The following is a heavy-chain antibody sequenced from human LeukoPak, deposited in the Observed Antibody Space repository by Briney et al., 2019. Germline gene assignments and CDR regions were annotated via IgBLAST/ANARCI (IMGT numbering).Heavy chain of an antibody. CDR3: ARRGYDILTGYSNWFDP. CDR2: ISAYNGNT. J-gene: IGHJ5*02. CDR1: GYTFTSYG. Sequence: ASVKVSCKASGYTFTSYGISWVRQAPGRGLEWMGWISAYNGNTNYAQKLQGRVTMTTDTSTSTAYMELRSLRSDDTAVYYCARRGYDILTGYSNWFDPWGQGTLVTVSS. D-gene: IGHD3-9*01. V-gene: IGHV1-18*01.